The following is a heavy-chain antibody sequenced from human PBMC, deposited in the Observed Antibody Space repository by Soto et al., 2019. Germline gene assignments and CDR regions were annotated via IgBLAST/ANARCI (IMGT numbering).Heavy chain of an antibody. CDR3: ARDSVSDWQQLVPDYGMDV. Sequence: EVQLVESGGGLVKPGRSLRLSCTASGFTFGDYAMSWFRQAPGKGLEWVGFIRSKAYGGTTEYAASVKGRFTISRDNAKNSLYLQMNSLRAEDTAVYYCARDSVSDWQQLVPDYGMDVWGQGTTVTVSS. D-gene: IGHD6-13*01. V-gene: IGHV3-49*05. J-gene: IGHJ6*02. CDR2: IRSKAYGGTT. CDR1: GFTFGDYA.